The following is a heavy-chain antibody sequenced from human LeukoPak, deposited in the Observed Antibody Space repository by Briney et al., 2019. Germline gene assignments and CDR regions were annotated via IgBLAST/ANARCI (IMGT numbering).Heavy chain of an antibody. J-gene: IGHJ6*02. CDR3: ARARGGSYIYGMDV. D-gene: IGHD1-26*01. V-gene: IGHV3-13*01. Sequence: PGGSLRLSCAASGFTFSIYDMHWVRQATGKGLEWVSAIGTAGDTYYPGSVKGRFTISRENAKNSLYLQMNSLRAGDTDVYYCARARGGSYIYGMDVWGQGTTVTVS. CDR2: IGTAGDT. CDR1: GFTFSIYD.